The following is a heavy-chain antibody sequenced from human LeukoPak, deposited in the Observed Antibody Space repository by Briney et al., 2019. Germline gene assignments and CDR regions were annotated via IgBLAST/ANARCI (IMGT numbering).Heavy chain of an antibody. CDR2: ISAYNGNT. J-gene: IGHJ3*02. D-gene: IGHD6-6*01. V-gene: IGHV1-18*01. CDR3: ARDNEYSSSGVPFAFDI. Sequence: ASVKVSYKASGYTFTSYGISWVRQAPGQGLEWMGWISAYNGNTNYAQKLQGRVTMTTDTSTSTAYMELRSLRSDDTAVYYCARDNEYSSSGVPFAFDIWGQGTMVTVSS. CDR1: GYTFTSYG.